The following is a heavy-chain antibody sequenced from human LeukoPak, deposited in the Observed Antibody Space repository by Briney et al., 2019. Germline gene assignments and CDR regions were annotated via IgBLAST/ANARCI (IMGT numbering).Heavy chain of an antibody. V-gene: IGHV4-59*08. CDR3: ARRAKSAYYFDY. D-gene: IGHD2/OR15-2a*01. CDR2: IFSSGAT. Sequence: PSETLSLTCTVSGGSISSYYWSWIRQPPGKGLEWIGYIFSSGATNYNPSLKSRVTISVDTSKNQFSLKLSSVTAADTAVYYCARRAKSAYYFDYWGQGTVVTVSS. CDR1: GGSISSYY. J-gene: IGHJ4*02.